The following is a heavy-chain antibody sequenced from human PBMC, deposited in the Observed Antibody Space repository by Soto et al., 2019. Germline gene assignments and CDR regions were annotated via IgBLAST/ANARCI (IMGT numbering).Heavy chain of an antibody. V-gene: IGHV4-31*03. CDR2: IYYSGST. CDR1: GGSISSGGYY. J-gene: IGHJ6*03. Sequence: SETLSLTCTVSGGSISSGGYYWSWIRQHPGKGLEWIGYIYYSGSTYYNLSLKSRVTISVDTSKNQFSLKLSSVTAADTAVYYCARVIDYYYYMDVWGKGTTVTV. CDR3: ARVIDYYYYMDV.